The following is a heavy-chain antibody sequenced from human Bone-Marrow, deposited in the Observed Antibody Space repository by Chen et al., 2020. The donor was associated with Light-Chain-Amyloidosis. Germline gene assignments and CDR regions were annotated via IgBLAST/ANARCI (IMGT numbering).Heavy chain of an antibody. J-gene: IGHJ6*02. V-gene: IGHV4-34*01. CDR3: VRDTYDSSTYYTYRSMDV. D-gene: IGHD3-22*01. CDR1: GGSFSDYS. Sequence: QVQLQRWGAGLLKPSETLSLTCAVYGGSFSDYSWTWIRQSPGTGLEWIGKITHSGSTKYNPSLKSRVTMSVDTSKNQFSLKMNSVTAADTAVYYCVRDTYDSSTYYTYRSMDVWGQGTTVTVSS. CDR2: ITHSGST.